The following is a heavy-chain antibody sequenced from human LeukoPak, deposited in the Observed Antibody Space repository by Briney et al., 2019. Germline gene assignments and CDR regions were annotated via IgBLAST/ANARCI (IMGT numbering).Heavy chain of an antibody. D-gene: IGHD3-10*01. V-gene: IGHV1-2*02. Sequence: ASVKVSCKASGYTFTGYYMHWVRLAPGQGLEWMGWINPNSGGTNYAQKFQGRVTMTRDTSISTAYMELSRLRSDDTAVYYCAIVDRYGWGSHFDYWGQGTLVTVSS. CDR1: GYTFTGYY. J-gene: IGHJ4*02. CDR2: INPNSGGT. CDR3: AIVDRYGWGSHFDY.